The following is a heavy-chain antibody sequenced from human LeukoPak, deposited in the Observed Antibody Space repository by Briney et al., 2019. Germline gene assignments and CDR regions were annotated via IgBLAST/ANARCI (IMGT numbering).Heavy chain of an antibody. J-gene: IGHJ4*02. CDR1: GYAFSGYY. CDR2: INPNSGGT. D-gene: IGHD3-22*01. Sequence: VSSVTVSSKASGYAFSGYYIHGVRQTPGQGLEWMGWINPNSGGTNYAQKFQGRVTMTRDTSISTAYMELSRLRSDDTAVYYCARDGSDYYDSSGHMGYWGQGTLVTVSS. CDR3: ARDGSDYYDSSGHMGY. V-gene: IGHV1-2*02.